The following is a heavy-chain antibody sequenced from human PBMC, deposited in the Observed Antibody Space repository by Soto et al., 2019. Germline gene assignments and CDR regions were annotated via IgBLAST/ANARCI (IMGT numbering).Heavy chain of an antibody. V-gene: IGHV3-74*01. J-gene: IGHJ6*02. CDR3: ARETGVAVPYYYYGMDV. CDR1: GFTFSSYW. CDR2: INSDGSST. D-gene: IGHD6-19*01. Sequence: GGSLRLSCASSGFTFSSYWMHWVRQAPGNGLVWVSRINSDGSSTSYADSVKGRFTISRDNAKNTLYLQMNSLRAEDTAVYYCARETGVAVPYYYYGMDVWGQGTTVTVSS.